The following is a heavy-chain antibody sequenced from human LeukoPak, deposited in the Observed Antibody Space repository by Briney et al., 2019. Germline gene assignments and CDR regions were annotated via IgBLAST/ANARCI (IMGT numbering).Heavy chain of an antibody. CDR3: ARGPATGYHDY. V-gene: IGHV3-53*01. CDR1: GFTDSSYY. J-gene: IGHJ4*02. D-gene: IGHD2-2*01. CDR2: IRSGGST. Sequence: PGGSLRLSCAVSGFTDSSYYMSWVRQAPGRGLEWVSVIRSGGSTYYADSVTGRFTISRDNSKNTLYLQMNSLRAEDTAVYYCARGPATGYHDYWGQGTLVTVSS.